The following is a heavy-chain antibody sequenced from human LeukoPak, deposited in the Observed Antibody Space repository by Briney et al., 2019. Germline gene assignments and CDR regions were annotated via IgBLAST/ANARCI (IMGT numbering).Heavy chain of an antibody. CDR2: INAGNGNT. Sequence: GASVKVSCKASGYTFTSYAMHWVRQAPGQRLEWMGWINAGNGNTKYSQKFQGRVTITRDTSASTAYMELSSLRSEDTAVYYCARGTLDPVRFLEWLLYGFDYWGQGTLVTVSS. D-gene: IGHD3-3*01. V-gene: IGHV1-3*01. J-gene: IGHJ4*02. CDR1: GYTFTSYA. CDR3: ARGTLDPVRFLEWLLYGFDY.